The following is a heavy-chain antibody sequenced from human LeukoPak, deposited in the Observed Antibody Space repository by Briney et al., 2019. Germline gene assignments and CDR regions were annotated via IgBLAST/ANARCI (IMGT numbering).Heavy chain of an antibody. CDR2: IYHSGST. Sequence: PSQTLSLTCTVSGGSISSGGYYWSWIRQPPGKGLEWIGYIYHSGSTYYNPSLKGRVTISVDRSKNQFSLKLSSVTAADTAVYYCARALLDFWSGYPYWYFDLWGRGTLVTVSS. V-gene: IGHV4-30-2*01. J-gene: IGHJ2*01. CDR3: ARALLDFWSGYPYWYFDL. CDR1: GGSISSGGYY. D-gene: IGHD3-3*01.